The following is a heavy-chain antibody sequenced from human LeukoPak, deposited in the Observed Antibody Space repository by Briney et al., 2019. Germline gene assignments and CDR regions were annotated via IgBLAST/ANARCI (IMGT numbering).Heavy chain of an antibody. D-gene: IGHD5-18*01. V-gene: IGHV3-11*05. Sequence: GGSLRLSCAASEFTFSDYYMSWIRQAPGKGLEWVSYISSSSSYTNYADSVKGRFTISRDNAKNSLYLQMNSLRAEDTAMHYCARVINSYGPFDYWGQGTLVTVSS. CDR1: EFTFSDYY. CDR3: ARVINSYGPFDY. J-gene: IGHJ4*02. CDR2: ISSSSSYT.